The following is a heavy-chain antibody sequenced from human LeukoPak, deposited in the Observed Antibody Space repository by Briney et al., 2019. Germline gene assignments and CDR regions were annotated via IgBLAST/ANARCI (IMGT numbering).Heavy chain of an antibody. D-gene: IGHD6-19*01. CDR3: SRVTGVAVLAVLNI. CDR1: GGSISGYY. CDR2: IYYSGST. V-gene: IGHV4-59*01. Sequence: PSETLSLTCTVSGGSISGYYWRWIRQPPGKGLEGIGYIYYSGSTNYNPSLKSRVTISVDTSKNQFSLKLSSVTAADTAVYYCSRVTGVAVLAVLNIWSQGTIVTVSS. J-gene: IGHJ3*02.